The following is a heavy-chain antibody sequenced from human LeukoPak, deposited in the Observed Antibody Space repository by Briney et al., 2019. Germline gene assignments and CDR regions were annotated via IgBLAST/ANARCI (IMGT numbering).Heavy chain of an antibody. J-gene: IGHJ4*02. Sequence: ASVRVSCKTSGYTFSNSGINWVRQAPGQGLEWMAWISGNNDNPNYGQKFQGRFTVTTDSSPSTAYMELRNLRSDDTAVYYCARDGTSTDDYWGQGTLVTVSS. CDR1: GYTFSNSG. CDR3: ARDGTSTDDY. V-gene: IGHV1-18*01. D-gene: IGHD2-2*01. CDR2: ISGNNDNP.